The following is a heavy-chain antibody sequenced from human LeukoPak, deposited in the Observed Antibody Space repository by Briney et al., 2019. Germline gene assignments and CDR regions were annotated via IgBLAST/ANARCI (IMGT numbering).Heavy chain of an antibody. CDR2: FDPEDGET. Sequence: GASVKVSCKASGYTFTGYYMHWVRQAPGKGLEWMGGFDPEDGETIYAQKFQGRVTMTTDTSTSTAYMELRSLRSDDTAVYYCARDLVRGRRKWENNGMDVWGQGTRVTVSS. CDR3: ARDLVRGRRKWENNGMDV. CDR1: GYTFTGYY. J-gene: IGHJ6*02. V-gene: IGHV1-24*01. D-gene: IGHD1-26*01.